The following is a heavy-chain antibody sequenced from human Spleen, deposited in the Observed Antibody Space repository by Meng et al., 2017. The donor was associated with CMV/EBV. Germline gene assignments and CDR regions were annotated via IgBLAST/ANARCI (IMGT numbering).Heavy chain of an antibody. CDR3: TPYGHGFFDY. D-gene: IGHD4-17*01. V-gene: IGHV3-15*01. Sequence: GESLKISCTASGFSFSNAWMSWVRQAPGRGLEWVGRMKSKADGGTPDYAAAVTGRFRISRDDSKNTLYLQIDSLKSEDTTGYFCTPYGHGFFDYWGQGTLVTVSS. J-gene: IGHJ4*02. CDR1: GFSFSNAW. CDR2: MKSKADGGTP.